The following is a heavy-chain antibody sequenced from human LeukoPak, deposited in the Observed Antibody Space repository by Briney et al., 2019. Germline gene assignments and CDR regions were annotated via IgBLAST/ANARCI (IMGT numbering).Heavy chain of an antibody. CDR3: ARDKSTGYTHGHYYYNMDV. Sequence: SETLSLTCTVSGGSIGNDYLTWTRQSAGKGLEWIGRIHSGGTTNYNPSLVSRVTFSVDTSKNQASLTLTSVTAADAALYYCARDKSTGYTHGHYYYNMDVWGKGTTVTVSS. J-gene: IGHJ6*03. CDR2: IHSGGTT. D-gene: IGHD5-12*01. V-gene: IGHV4-4*07. CDR1: GGSIGNDY.